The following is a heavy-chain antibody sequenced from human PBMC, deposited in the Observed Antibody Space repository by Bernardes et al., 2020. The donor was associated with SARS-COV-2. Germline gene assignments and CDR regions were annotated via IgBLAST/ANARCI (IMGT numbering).Heavy chain of an antibody. D-gene: IGHD6-19*01. Sequence: ASVKVSCKASGYTFTNYDINWVRQAAGQGLEWMGWMNPDSANTGDAQKFQGRITMTRNTSISTAYMELSSLRSEDTAVYYCARGPIGVAGTRVFDWFDPWGQGTLVTVSS. CDR3: ARGPIGVAGTRVFDWFDP. V-gene: IGHV1-8*01. CDR1: GYTFTNYD. J-gene: IGHJ5*02. CDR2: MNPDSANT.